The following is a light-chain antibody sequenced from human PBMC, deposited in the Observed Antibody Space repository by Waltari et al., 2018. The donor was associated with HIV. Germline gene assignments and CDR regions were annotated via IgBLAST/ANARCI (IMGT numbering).Light chain of an antibody. CDR2: EVS. V-gene: IGLV2-14*01. CDR1: RRDVGGYHY. J-gene: IGLJ1*01. Sequence: QSALTQPASVSGSPGQSITISCTGTRRDVGGYHYVSWYQQHPGKASKLMFYEVSNRPSGVSNRFSGSRSDNTASLTISGLQAEDEADYYCSSYTSSSTSHVFGTGTKVTVL. CDR3: SSYTSSSTSHV.